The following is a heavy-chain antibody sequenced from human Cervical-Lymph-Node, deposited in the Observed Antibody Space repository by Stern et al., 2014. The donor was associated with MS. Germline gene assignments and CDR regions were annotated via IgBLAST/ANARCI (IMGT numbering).Heavy chain of an antibody. J-gene: IGHJ5*02. D-gene: IGHD2-2*01. V-gene: IGHV4-30-4*01. Sequence: VQLEESGPGLVKPSQTLSLTCTVSGGSISSGDYYWSWIRQPPGKGLEWIGYIYYSGSTYYNPSLKSRVTRSVDTSKNQFSLKLSSVTAADTAVYYCASANCSSTSCPNWFDPWGQGTLVTVSS. CDR2: IYYSGST. CDR1: GGSISSGDYY. CDR3: ASANCSSTSCPNWFDP.